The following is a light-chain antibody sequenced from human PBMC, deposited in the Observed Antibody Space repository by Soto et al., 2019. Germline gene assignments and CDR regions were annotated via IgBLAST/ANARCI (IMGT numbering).Light chain of an antibody. CDR1: SSNIGSNT. Sequence: QAVVTQPPSASGTPGQRVTISCSGSSSNIGSNTVNWYQQLPGTAPKLLIYSNNQRPSGVHDRFSGSKSGTSASLAISGLQSEYEADYYCAAWDDSLNGVVFGGGTKLTVL. J-gene: IGLJ2*01. V-gene: IGLV1-44*01. CDR3: AAWDDSLNGVV. CDR2: SNN.